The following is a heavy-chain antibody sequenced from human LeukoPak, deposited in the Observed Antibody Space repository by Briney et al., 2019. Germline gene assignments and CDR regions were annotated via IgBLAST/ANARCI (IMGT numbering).Heavy chain of an antibody. D-gene: IGHD2-2*01. CDR2: INPNSGGT. J-gene: IGHJ5*02. V-gene: IGHV1-2*02. CDR3: ARWARVVPAAKCWFDP. CDR1: GYTFTGYY. Sequence: GASVKVSCKASGYTFTGYYMHWVRQAPGQGLEWMGWINPNSGGTNYAQKFQGRVTMTRDTSISTAYMELSRLRSDDTAVYYCARWARVVPAAKCWFDPWGQETLVTVSS.